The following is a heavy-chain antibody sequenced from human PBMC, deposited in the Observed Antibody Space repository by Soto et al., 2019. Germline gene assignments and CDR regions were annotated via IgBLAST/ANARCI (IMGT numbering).Heavy chain of an antibody. CDR1: GFTFSSYA. CDR2: ISSDGGST. CDR3: ARAAAGTGHYYYYGMDV. D-gene: IGHD6-13*01. Sequence: EVQLVESGGGLVQPGGSLRLYCTASGFTFSSYAMHWVRQAPGKGLEYVSAISSDGGSTYYANSVKGRFTISRDNSKNALYLQMGSLRAEDMAVYYCARAAAGTGHYYYYGMDVWGQGTTVTVSS. V-gene: IGHV3-64*01. J-gene: IGHJ6*02.